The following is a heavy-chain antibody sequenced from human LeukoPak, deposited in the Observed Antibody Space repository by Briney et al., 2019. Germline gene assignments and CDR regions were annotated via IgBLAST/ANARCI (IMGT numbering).Heavy chain of an antibody. CDR3: ARDQGYYDILTGYCQRYYFDY. CDR1: GGTFSSYA. Sequence: GASVKVSCKASGGTFSSYAISWVRQAPGQGLEWMGGIIPIFGTANYAQKFQGRVTITADKSTSTAYMELSSLRSEDTAVYYCARDQGYYDILTGYCQRYYFDYWGQGTLVTVSS. CDR2: IIPIFGTA. J-gene: IGHJ4*02. V-gene: IGHV1-69*06. D-gene: IGHD3-9*01.